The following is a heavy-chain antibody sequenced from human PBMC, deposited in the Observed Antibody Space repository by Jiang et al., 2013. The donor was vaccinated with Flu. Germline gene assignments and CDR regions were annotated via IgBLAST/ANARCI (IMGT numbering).Heavy chain of an antibody. CDR1: GGSVSSGSYY. V-gene: IGHV4-61*01. Sequence: TLSLTCTVSGGSVSSGSYYWSWIRQPPGKGLEWIGYIYYSGSTNYNPSLKSRVTISVDTSKNQFSLKLSSVTAADTAVYYCARARRKYDILTGYYFDYWGQGTLVTVSS. CDR3: ARARRKYDILTGYYFDY. J-gene: IGHJ4*02. CDR2: IYYSGST. D-gene: IGHD3-9*01.